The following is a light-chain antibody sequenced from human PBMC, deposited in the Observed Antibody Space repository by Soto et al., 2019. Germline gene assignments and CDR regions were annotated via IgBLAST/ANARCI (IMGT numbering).Light chain of an antibody. J-gene: IGKJ5*01. CDR2: AAS. CDR3: QHFNGYPIT. CDR1: EDISTY. Sequence: DIQLTQSASFLSASVGDRVTITCRASEDISTYLTWYHQKPGKIPKLLISAASTLQSGVPSRFSGSGSGTEFTLTISGLQPEDFATYYCQHFNGYPITFGQGTRLEI. V-gene: IGKV1-9*01.